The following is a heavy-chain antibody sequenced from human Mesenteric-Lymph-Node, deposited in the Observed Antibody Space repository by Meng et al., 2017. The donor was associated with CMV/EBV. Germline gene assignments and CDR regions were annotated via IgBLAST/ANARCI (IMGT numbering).Heavy chain of an antibody. J-gene: IGHJ6*02. CDR2: INPNSGGT. V-gene: IGHV1-2*02. D-gene: IGHD2-2*01. Sequence: ASVKVSCKASGYTFTGYYMHWVRQAPGQGLEWMGWINPNSGGTNYAQKFQGRVTMTRDTSISTAYMELSRLRSDDTAVYYCAREIDAGTSMDVWGQGTTVTVSS. CDR1: GYTFTGYY. CDR3: AREIDAGTSMDV.